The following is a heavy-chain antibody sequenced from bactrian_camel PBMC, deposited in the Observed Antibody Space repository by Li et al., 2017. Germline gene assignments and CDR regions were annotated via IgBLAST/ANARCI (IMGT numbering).Heavy chain of an antibody. J-gene: IGHJ4*01. CDR3: ARVRGVVAVGFVDY. CDR2: ISTGGGGT. Sequence: HVQLVESGGGSVQAGGSLALSCAASAYSRSVQLMAWFRQAQGKGLEWVSAISTGGGGTYYADSVKGRFTASRDNAQNTVYLQMNSLKPDDTAVYSCARVRGVVAVGFVDYWGQGTQVTV. V-gene: IGHV3S1*01. D-gene: IGHD6*01. CDR1: AYSRSVQL.